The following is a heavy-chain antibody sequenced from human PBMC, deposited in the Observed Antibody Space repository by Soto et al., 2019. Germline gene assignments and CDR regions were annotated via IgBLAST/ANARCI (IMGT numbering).Heavy chain of an antibody. D-gene: IGHD2-15*01. CDR2: ISANGGIT. CDR3: AKDKYTDSVRKVWFFDY. Sequence: EVQLLESGGGLVKPGGSLRLSCAASGFTFSKYAMGWVRLAPGKGLEWVSSISANGGITDYADSVKGRFTISRDNSQNILSLQMDSLTGDDTALYFWAKDKYTDSVRKVWFFDYWGRGTLVTVAS. V-gene: IGHV3-23*01. J-gene: IGHJ2*01. CDR1: GFTFSKYA.